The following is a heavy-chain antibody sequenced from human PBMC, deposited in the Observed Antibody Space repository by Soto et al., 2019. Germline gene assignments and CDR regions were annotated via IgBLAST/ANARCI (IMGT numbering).Heavy chain of an antibody. CDR3: ARRITSSFDY. J-gene: IGHJ4*02. CDR1: GFTFSIYN. CDR2: ITGSGDYT. D-gene: IGHD1-20*01. V-gene: IGHV3-23*01. Sequence: EVQLLESGGGLVQPGGSLRLSCVASGFTFSIYNMNWVRQAPGKGLEWVSVITGSGDYTNYADSVKGRFTISRDNSKHTLYLQMNSLRAEDTAVYFCARRITSSFDYWGQGTLVTVSS.